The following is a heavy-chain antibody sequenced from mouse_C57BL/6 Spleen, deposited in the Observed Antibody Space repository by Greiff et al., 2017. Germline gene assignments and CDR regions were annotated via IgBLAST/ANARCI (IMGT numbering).Heavy chain of an antibody. D-gene: IGHD2-1*01. CDR2: IYPGSGST. CDR1: GYTFTSYW. Sequence: QVQLQQPGAELVKPGASVKMSCKASGYTFTSYWITWVKQRPGQGLEWIGDIYPGSGSTNYNEKFKSKATLTADTSSSTAYMQLSSLTSEDSAVXYGARRGGIYYGNYDDYWGQGTTLTVSS. V-gene: IGHV1-55*01. CDR3: ARRGGIYYGNYDDY. J-gene: IGHJ2*01.